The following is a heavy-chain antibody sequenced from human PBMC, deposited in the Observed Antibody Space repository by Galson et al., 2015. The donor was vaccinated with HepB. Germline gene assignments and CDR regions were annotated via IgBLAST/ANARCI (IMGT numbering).Heavy chain of an antibody. CDR1: GFTFSNYW. CDR3: ARGSSYYIY. D-gene: IGHD3-3*01. V-gene: IGHV3-7*03. J-gene: IGHJ4*02. CDR2: IKPDGSER. Sequence: SLRLSCAASGFTFSNYWMSWVRQAPGKGLEWVANIKPDGSERSLVDSLKGRFTISRDNARNSLYLQMNSVRAEDTAVYYCARGSSYYIYWGQGILVTVSS.